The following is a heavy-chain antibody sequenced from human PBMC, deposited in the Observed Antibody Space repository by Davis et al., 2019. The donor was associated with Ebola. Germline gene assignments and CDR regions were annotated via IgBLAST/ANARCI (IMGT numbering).Heavy chain of an antibody. Sequence: GGSLRLSCKGSGYSFTSYWIGWVRQMPGKGLEWMGIIYPGDSDTKYSPSFQGQVTISADKSIRTAYLQWSSLKASDTAMYYCALVISGPYYMDVWGKGTTVTVSS. J-gene: IGHJ6*03. CDR2: IYPGDSDT. CDR1: GYSFTSYW. CDR3: ALVISGPYYMDV. D-gene: IGHD3-9*01. V-gene: IGHV5-51*01.